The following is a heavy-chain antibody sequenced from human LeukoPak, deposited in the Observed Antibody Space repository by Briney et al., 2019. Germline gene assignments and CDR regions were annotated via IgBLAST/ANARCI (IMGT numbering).Heavy chain of an antibody. J-gene: IGHJ4*02. V-gene: IGHV4-34*01. CDR1: GGSFSGYY. CDR3: ARGFVVVPAAMLGRFDY. Sequence: PSETLSLTCAVYGGSFSGYYWSWIRQPPGKGLEWIGEINRSGSTNYNPSLKSRVTISVDTSKNQFSLKLSSVTAADTAVYYCARGFVVVPAAMLGRFDYWGQGTLVTVSS. CDR2: INRSGST. D-gene: IGHD2-2*01.